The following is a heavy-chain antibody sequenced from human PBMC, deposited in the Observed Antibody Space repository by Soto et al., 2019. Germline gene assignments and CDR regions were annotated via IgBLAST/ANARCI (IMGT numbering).Heavy chain of an antibody. D-gene: IGHD2-15*01. CDR3: ARSGEPRKIYYYYYMDV. CDR2: INPSGGST. V-gene: IGHV1-46*03. J-gene: IGHJ6*03. Sequence: ASVKVSCKASGYTFTSYYMHWVRQAPGQGLEWMGIINPSGGSTSYAQKFQGRVTMTRDTSTSTVYMELSSLRSEDTAVYYCARSGEPRKIYYYYYMDVWGKGTTVTVSS. CDR1: GYTFTSYY.